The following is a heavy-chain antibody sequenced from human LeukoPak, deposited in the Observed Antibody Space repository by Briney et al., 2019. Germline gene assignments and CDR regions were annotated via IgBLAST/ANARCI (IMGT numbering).Heavy chain of an antibody. D-gene: IGHD6-19*01. J-gene: IGHJ4*02. CDR1: SGSISSTTYY. V-gene: IGHV4-39*01. CDR2: IYYTGRT. Sequence: TASETLSLTCAVSSGSISSTTYYWAWIRQPPGKGLEWIGSIYYTGRTHYIPSLKSRVTISLDTSKNQFSLSLSSVTAADTAVYYCATQVAGGPLDYWGQGTLVTVSS. CDR3: ATQVAGGPLDY.